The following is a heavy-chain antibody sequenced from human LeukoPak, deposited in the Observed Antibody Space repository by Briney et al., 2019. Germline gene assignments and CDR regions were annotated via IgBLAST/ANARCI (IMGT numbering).Heavy chain of an antibody. CDR3: ARHWAAATDGFDI. CDR2: IYPGDSDT. V-gene: IGHV5-51*01. CDR1: GYSFISYW. Sequence: GESLKISCKGSGYSFISYWIAWVRQMPGKGLGWMGTIYPGDSDTRYSPSFQGQVTISADKSISTAYLQWSSLKASDTAMYYCARHWAAATDGFDIWGQGTMVTVSS. J-gene: IGHJ3*02. D-gene: IGHD6-13*01.